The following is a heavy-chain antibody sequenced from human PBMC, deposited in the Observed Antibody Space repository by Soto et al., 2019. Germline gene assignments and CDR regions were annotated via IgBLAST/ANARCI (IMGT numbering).Heavy chain of an antibody. CDR2: ISPDNGNT. CDR3: ARALGYSGYAGMDV. CDR1: GYTFTIYG. D-gene: IGHD5-12*01. V-gene: IGHV1-18*01. Sequence: QVQLVQSGGEVKKPGASVKVSCKASGYTFTIYGINWVRQAPGQGLEWMGWISPDNGNTNYAQKFQGRVTMTTDTSTSTAYTELRSLRSYDTAVYYCARALGYSGYAGMDVWGQGTRVPVSS. J-gene: IGHJ6*02.